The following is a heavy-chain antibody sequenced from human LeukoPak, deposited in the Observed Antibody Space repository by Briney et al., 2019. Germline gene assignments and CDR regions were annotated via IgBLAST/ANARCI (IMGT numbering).Heavy chain of an antibody. CDR3: ARGGVDYYGSGTYYLMYYFDY. V-gene: IGHV3-7*03. J-gene: IGHJ4*02. D-gene: IGHD3-10*01. CDR1: GFTFDDYG. Sequence: GGSLRLSCAASGFTFDDYGMSWVRQAPGKGLEWVANIKQDGSEKYYVDSVKGRFTISRDNAKNSLYLQMNSLRAEDTAVYSCARGGVDYYGSGTYYLMYYFDYWGQGALVTVSS. CDR2: IKQDGSEK.